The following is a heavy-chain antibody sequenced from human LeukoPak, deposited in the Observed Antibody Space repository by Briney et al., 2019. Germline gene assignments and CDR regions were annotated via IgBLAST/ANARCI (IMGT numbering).Heavy chain of an antibody. CDR2: IHTSGST. CDR3: AKGPLAFIHATHYFDD. V-gene: IGHV4-4*07. J-gene: IGHJ4*02. D-gene: IGHD1-1*01. Sequence: SETLSLTCTVSGGSISSYYWSWIRQPAGKGLEWIGRIHTSGSTNYNPSLKSRVTMSVDTSKNQFSLKLSSVTAADTAVYYCAKGPLAFIHATHYFDDWGQGTLVTVSS. CDR1: GGSISSYY.